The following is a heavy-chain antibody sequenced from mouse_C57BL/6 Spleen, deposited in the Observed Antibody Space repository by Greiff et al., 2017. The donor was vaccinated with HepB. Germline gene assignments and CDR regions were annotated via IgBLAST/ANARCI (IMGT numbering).Heavy chain of an antibody. CDR3: ARVYYGYDGVDY. J-gene: IGHJ2*01. Sequence: ESGPGLVKPSQSLSLTCSVTGYSITSGYYWNWIRQFPGNKLEWMGYISYDGSNNYNPSLKNRISITRDTSKNQFFLKLNSVTTEDTATYYCARVYYGYDGVDYWGQGTTLTVSS. D-gene: IGHD2-2*01. CDR1: GYSITSGYY. CDR2: ISYDGSN. V-gene: IGHV3-6*01.